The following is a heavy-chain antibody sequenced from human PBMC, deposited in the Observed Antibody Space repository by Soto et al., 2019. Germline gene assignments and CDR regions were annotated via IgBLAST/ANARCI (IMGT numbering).Heavy chain of an antibody. Sequence: EVQLVESGGGLVKPGGSLRLSCAASGFTFSNAWMSWVRQAPGKGLEWVGRIKSKTDGGTTDYAAPVKGRFTISRDDSKTTLYLQMNSLKTEDTAVYYCTTDVVVVPAAIHFRYYYGMDVWGQGTTVTVSS. CDR3: TTDVVVVPAAIHFRYYYGMDV. CDR1: GFTFSNAW. CDR2: IKSKTDGGTT. J-gene: IGHJ6*02. D-gene: IGHD2-2*02. V-gene: IGHV3-15*01.